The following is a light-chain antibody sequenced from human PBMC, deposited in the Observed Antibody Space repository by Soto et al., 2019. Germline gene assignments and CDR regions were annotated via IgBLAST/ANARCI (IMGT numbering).Light chain of an antibody. CDR2: DAS. CDR3: QQFKSYPLT. CDR1: QGISSA. Sequence: AIQLTQSPPSLSASVGDRVTITCRASQGISSALAWYQQEPGKAPKLLIHDASSLESGVPSRFSGSGSGTDFTLTISSLQPGDFATYYCQQFKSYPLTFGGGTKVEIK. J-gene: IGKJ4*01. V-gene: IGKV1-13*02.